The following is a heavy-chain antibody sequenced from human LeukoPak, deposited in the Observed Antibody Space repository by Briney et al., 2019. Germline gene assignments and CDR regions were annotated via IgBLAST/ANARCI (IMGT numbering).Heavy chain of an antibody. D-gene: IGHD6-19*01. CDR2: INPNSGGT. CDR3: ARKIAVAGNSYLDP. V-gene: IGHV1-2*02. CDR1: GYTFTGYY. Sequence: ASVKVSCKASGYTFTGYYMHWVRQAPGQGLEWMGWINPNSGGTNYAQKFQGRVTMTRDTSISTAYMELSRLRSDDTAVYYCARKIAVAGNSYLDPWGQGTLVTVSS. J-gene: IGHJ5*02.